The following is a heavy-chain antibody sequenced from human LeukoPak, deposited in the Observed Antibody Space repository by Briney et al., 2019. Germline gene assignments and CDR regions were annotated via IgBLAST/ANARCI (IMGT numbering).Heavy chain of an antibody. Sequence: AETLSLTCAVYGGSFSGYYWSWIRQPPGKGLEWIAEINHSGSTNYTPSLKSRVTISVDTSKNQFSLKLSSVTAADTAVYYCAKSRRGYCSSTSCYGNAFDIWGQGTMVTVSS. J-gene: IGHJ3*02. CDR3: AKSRRGYCSSTSCYGNAFDI. CDR1: GGSFSGYY. D-gene: IGHD2-2*01. CDR2: INHSGST. V-gene: IGHV4-34*01.